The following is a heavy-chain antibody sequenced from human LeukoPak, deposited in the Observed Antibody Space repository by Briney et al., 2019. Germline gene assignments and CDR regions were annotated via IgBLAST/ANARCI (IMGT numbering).Heavy chain of an antibody. D-gene: IGHD6-13*01. Sequence: GGSLRLSCAASGFTFSSYGMSWVRQAPGKGLEWVSAISGSGESTYNADSVKGRFTISRDNSKNTLYLQMNRLRAEDTAVYYCAKDSRTTYDSSWLYYFDSWGQGTLVTVSS. CDR2: ISGSGEST. CDR1: GFTFSSYG. J-gene: IGHJ4*02. V-gene: IGHV3-23*01. CDR3: AKDSRTTYDSSWLYYFDS.